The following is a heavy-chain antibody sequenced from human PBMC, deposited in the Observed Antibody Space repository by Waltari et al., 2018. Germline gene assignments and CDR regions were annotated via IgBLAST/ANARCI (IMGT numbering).Heavy chain of an antibody. Sequence: EVQLLESGGGLVQPGGSLRLSCAASGFAFSISAMSWVRQAPGKGREWVSAISGSGDRTYYADSVKGRFTISRDNSKNTLYLQMNSLRAEDTAIYYCAKSRGSYSLDYWGQGTLVTVSS. J-gene: IGHJ4*02. CDR2: ISGSGDRT. CDR1: GFAFSISA. V-gene: IGHV3-23*01. D-gene: IGHD1-26*01. CDR3: AKSRGSYSLDY.